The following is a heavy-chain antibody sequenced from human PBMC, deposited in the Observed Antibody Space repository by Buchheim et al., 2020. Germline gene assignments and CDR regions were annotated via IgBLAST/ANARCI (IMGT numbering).Heavy chain of an antibody. CDR3: ARMVRSGTYGNYYYYGMDV. CDR1: GFTFSIYW. V-gene: IGHV3-7*01. CDR2: INQDGSEK. Sequence: EVQLVESGGGLVQPGGSLRLSCAASGFTFSIYWMSWVRQAPGKGPEWVANINQDGSEKYYVDSVKGRFTISRDNAKNSLYLQMDSLRAEDTSVYYCARMVRSGTYGNYYYYGMDVWGQGTT. D-gene: IGHD1-26*01. J-gene: IGHJ6*02.